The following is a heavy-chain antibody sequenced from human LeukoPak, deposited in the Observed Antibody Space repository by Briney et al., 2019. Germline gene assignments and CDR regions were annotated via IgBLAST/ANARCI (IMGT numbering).Heavy chain of an antibody. V-gene: IGHV3-7*01. CDR1: GFTFSSYW. J-gene: IGHJ6*03. CDR3: ARARTCGGDCYPNYYYYYYMHV. D-gene: IGHD2-21*02. Sequence: GGTLRLSCAASGFTFSSYWMSWVRQAPGKGLEWVANIKQDGSEKYYVDSVKGRFTISRDNAKNSLYLQMNSLRAEDTAVYYCARARTCGGDCYPNYYYYYYMHVWGKGTTVTVSS. CDR2: IKQDGSEK.